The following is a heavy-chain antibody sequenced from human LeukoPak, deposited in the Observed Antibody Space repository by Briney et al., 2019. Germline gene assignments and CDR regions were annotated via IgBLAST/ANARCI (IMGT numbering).Heavy chain of an antibody. V-gene: IGHV3-30*03. J-gene: IGHJ4*02. CDR2: ISYDGSNK. Sequence: GGSLRLSCAASGFTFSSYGMHWVRQAPGKGLEWVAVISYDGSNKYYADSVKGRFTISRDNSKNTLYLQMNSLRAEDTAVYYCATDANTVVVITPPVYWGQGTLVTVSS. CDR3: ATDANTVVVITPPVY. CDR1: GFTFSSYG. D-gene: IGHD3-22*01.